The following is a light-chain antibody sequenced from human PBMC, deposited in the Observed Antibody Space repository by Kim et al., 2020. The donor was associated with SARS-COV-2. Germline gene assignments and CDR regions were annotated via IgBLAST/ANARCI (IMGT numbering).Light chain of an antibody. J-gene: IGLJ2*01. CDR1: SSDVGGYNY. CDR2: EVS. Sequence: QSALTQPASVSGSPGQSITISCTGTSSDVGGYNYLSWYQQHPGKAPKLMISEVSNRPTGVSDRVSGSKSGNTASLTISGLQAEDEADYYCSSYTSSNTWVFGGGTQLTVL. CDR3: SSYTSSNTWV. V-gene: IGLV2-14*01.